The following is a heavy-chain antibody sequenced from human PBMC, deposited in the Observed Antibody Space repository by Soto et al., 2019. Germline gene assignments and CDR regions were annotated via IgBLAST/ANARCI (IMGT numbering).Heavy chain of an antibody. V-gene: IGHV3-30-3*01. Sequence: QVQLVESGGGVVQPERSLRLSCAASGFSFSSYAMHWVRQAPGKGLEWVAAISYDGSNRYYADSVKGRFTISRDNSKNTLYLQVNNRRAEDTAVYYCAQRAPLDYWGQGTLVTVSS. CDR3: AQRAPLDY. CDR1: GFSFSSYA. CDR2: ISYDGSNR. J-gene: IGHJ4*02.